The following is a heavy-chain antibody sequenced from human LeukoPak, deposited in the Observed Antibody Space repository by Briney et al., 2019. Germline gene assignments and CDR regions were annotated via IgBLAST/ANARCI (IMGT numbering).Heavy chain of an antibody. J-gene: IGHJ4*02. CDR1: GYTFTRHG. CDR2: ISTYSSHT. CDR3: ANRRDGYNSGFDY. D-gene: IGHD5-24*01. Sequence: ASVKVSCKASGYTFTRHGITWVRQAPGQGLEWMGWISTYSSHTTYAQKFQGRVTMTTDTSTTTAYMELSRLRSDDTAVYYCANRRDGYNSGFDYWGQGTLVTVSS. V-gene: IGHV1-18*01.